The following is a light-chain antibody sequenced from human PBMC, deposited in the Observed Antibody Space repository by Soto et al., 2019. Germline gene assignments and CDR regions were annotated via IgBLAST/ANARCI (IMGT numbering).Light chain of an antibody. CDR3: QQYYSYPWT. V-gene: IGKV1-8*01. CDR1: QGISSY. J-gene: IGKJ1*01. Sequence: IQMTQSPSALSASVGDRVTTTCRASQGISSYLAWYQQEPGKAPKLLIYAASTLQSGVPSRFSGSGSGTDFTLTISCLQSEDFATYYCQQYYSYPWTFGQGTKVDIK. CDR2: AAS.